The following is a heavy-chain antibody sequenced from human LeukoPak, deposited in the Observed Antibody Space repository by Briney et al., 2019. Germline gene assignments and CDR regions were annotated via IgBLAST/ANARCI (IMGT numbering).Heavy chain of an antibody. J-gene: IGHJ5*02. D-gene: IGHD2/OR15-2a*01. Sequence: PGGSLRLSCAASGFTFDDYGMHWVRQAPGKGLQWVAVISYDGTDKYYVDSVKGRFTISRDNSKNMFYLDMNSLRAEDTAVYYCAKDVLGGVLSSWGQGTLVTVSS. CDR2: ISYDGTDK. V-gene: IGHV3-30*18. CDR1: GFTFDDYG. CDR3: AKDVLGGVLSS.